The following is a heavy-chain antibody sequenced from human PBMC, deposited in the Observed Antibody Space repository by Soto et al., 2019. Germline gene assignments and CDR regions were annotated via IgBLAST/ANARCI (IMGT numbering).Heavy chain of an antibody. D-gene: IGHD3-10*01. CDR1: GFTFSSDW. V-gene: IGHV3-74*01. CDR2: IDSGGRTT. Sequence: HPGGSLRLSCAASGFTFSSDWMHWFRQAPGKGLVWVSRIDSGGRTTTYADSVKGRFTISRDNAKNTLYLQMNGLRAEDTALYYCARWLTYGNFDYFDYWGQGTQVTVSS. J-gene: IGHJ4*02. CDR3: ARWLTYGNFDYFDY.